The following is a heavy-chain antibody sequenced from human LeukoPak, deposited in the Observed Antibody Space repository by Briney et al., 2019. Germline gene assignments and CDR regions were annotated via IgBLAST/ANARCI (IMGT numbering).Heavy chain of an antibody. D-gene: IGHD3-10*01. CDR3: ARRRGRGVRLYSWFDP. CDR1: GYSISSGYY. V-gene: IGHV4-38-2*02. CDR2: INHSGST. Sequence: KPSETLSLTCTVSGYSISSGYYWSWIRQPPGKGLEWIGEINHSGSTNYNPSLKSRVTISVDTSKNQFSLKLSSVTAADTAVYYCARRRGRGVRLYSWFDPWGQGTLVTVSS. J-gene: IGHJ5*02.